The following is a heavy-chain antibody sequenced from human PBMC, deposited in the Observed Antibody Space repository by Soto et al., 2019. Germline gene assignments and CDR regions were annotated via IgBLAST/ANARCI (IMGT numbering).Heavy chain of an antibody. J-gene: IGHJ5*02. V-gene: IGHV4-31*03. CDR1: GGSISSGGYY. D-gene: IGHD3-10*01. CDR3: ASGMVLGGNWFDP. CDR2: IYYSGST. Sequence: QVQLQESGPGLVKPSQTLSLTCTVSGGSISSGGYYWSWIRQHPGKGLEWIGYIYYSGSTYYNPSLKSRVTLSVDTSKNQFSLKLRSVTAADTGVYYCASGMVLGGNWFDPWGQGTLVTVSS.